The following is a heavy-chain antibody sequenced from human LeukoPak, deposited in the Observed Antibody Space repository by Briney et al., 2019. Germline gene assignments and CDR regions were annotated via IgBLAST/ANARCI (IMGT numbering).Heavy chain of an antibody. D-gene: IGHD6-19*01. CDR3: ARGSVAGTPRLGY. J-gene: IGHJ4*02. CDR2: INHSGST. Sequence: SETLSLTCAVYGGSYSGYYWSWLRQPPGKGLEWIGEINHSGSTNYNPSLKSRVTISVDTSKNQFSLKLSPVTAADTAVYYCARGSVAGTPRLGYWGQGTLVTVSS. CDR1: GGSYSGYY. V-gene: IGHV4-34*01.